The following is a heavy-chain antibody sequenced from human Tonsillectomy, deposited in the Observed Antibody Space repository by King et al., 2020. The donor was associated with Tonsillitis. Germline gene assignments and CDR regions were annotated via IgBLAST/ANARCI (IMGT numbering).Heavy chain of an antibody. CDR1: GGSISSGGYS. J-gene: IGHJ6*02. Sequence: VQLQESGPGLVKPSQTLSLSCAVSGGSISSGGYSWSWIRQPPGKGLEWIGYIYYSGSTYYNPSLKSRIVISGDTSKNQFSLNLRSVTAADTAVYYCASGIDSDGYGLLGMDGWGQGTTVTVSS. CDR2: IYYSGST. D-gene: IGHD5-24*01. V-gene: IGHV4-30-4*07. CDR3: ASGIDSDGYGLLGMDG.